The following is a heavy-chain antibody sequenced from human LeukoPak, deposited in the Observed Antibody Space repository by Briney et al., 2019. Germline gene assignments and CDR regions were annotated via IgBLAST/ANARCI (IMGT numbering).Heavy chain of an antibody. CDR2: TYYSGST. Sequence: SETLSLTCTVSGGSISSGGYYWSWIRQHPGKGLEWIGYTYYSGSTNYNPSLKSRVTISVDTSKNQFSLKLSSVTAADTAVYYCASPSLGDAFDIWGQGTMVTVSS. J-gene: IGHJ3*02. CDR3: ASPSLGDAFDI. D-gene: IGHD2-2*01. CDR1: GGSISSGGYY. V-gene: IGHV4-61*08.